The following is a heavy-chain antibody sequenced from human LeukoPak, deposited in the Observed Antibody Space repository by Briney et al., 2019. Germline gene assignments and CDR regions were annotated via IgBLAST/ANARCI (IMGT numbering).Heavy chain of an antibody. J-gene: IGHJ4*02. D-gene: IGHD4-11*01. CDR3: AHRRTVTSVDY. CDR1: GFSVSTSGVV. Sequence: SGPTLVNPTQTLTLTCTVSGFSVSTSGVVVGWIRQPPGKALEWLAFVYWKDDKRYSPSLKNRLTITRDPSRNQVVLTMTNMDPVDTATYYCAHRRTVTSVDYWGQGTPVTVSS. CDR2: VYWKDDK. V-gene: IGHV2-5*01.